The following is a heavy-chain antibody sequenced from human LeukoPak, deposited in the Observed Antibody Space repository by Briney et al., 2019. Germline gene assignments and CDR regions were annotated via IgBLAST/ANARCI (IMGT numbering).Heavy chain of an antibody. CDR3: AKEGAIVATITPFDY. J-gene: IGHJ4*02. V-gene: IGHV3-23*01. Sequence: PGGSLRLSCAASGFTFSTYAMSWVRQAPGKGLQWVSDISGSGGSTYYADPVKGRFTISRDNSKNTLYLQMNSLRAEDTAIYYCAKEGAIVATITPFDYWGQGTLVTVSS. CDR1: GFTFSTYA. D-gene: IGHD5-12*01. CDR2: ISGSGGST.